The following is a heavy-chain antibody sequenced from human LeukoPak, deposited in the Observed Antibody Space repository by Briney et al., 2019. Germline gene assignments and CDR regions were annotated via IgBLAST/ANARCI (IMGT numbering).Heavy chain of an antibody. CDR3: ARDNYRSSWYHYFDY. CDR1: GGSISSSSYY. V-gene: IGHV4-61*02. CDR2: IYTRGST. J-gene: IGHJ4*02. Sequence: SETLSLTCTVSGGSISSSSYYWSWLRQPAGRGREGIGRIYTRGSTNYNPSLKSRLTISVQTSKNQFSLKLSSVTAADTAVYYCARDNYRSSWYHYFDYWGQGTLVTVSS. D-gene: IGHD6-13*01.